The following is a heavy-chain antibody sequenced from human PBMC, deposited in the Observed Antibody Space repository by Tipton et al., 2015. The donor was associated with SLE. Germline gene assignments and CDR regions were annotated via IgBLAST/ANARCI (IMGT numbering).Heavy chain of an antibody. CDR3: TREAGHMDV. CDR2: ISSTSTYI. CDR1: GFTFSSYW. J-gene: IGHJ6*03. V-gene: IGHV3-21*01. Sequence: SLRLSCAASGFTFSSYWMSWVRQTPGKGLEWVSSISSTSTYIYYVDSVKGRFTISRDNAKNSLYLQMNSLRAEDTAVYYCTREAGHMDVWGKGTTVTVSS.